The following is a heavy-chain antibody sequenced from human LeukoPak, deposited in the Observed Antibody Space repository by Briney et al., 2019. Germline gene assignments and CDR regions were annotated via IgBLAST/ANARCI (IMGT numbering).Heavy chain of an antibody. D-gene: IGHD2-2*01. CDR2: ITWNGDKT. V-gene: IGHV3-20*04. J-gene: IGHJ5*02. CDR3: ARDPFCSSSTRCYFEDWFDP. Sequence: ASLRLSCTASGFKFDDYDMSWVRQVPGKGLEWVSGITWNGDKTGYADSVRGRFAISRDNTKKSLYLQMSSLRAEDTALYYCARDPFCSSSTRCYFEDWFDPWGPGTLVPVSS. CDR1: GFKFDDYD.